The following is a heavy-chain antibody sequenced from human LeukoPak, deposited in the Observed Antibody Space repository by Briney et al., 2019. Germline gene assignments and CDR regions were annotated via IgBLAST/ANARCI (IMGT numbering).Heavy chain of an antibody. D-gene: IGHD3-10*01. CDR3: TTGIRGD. Sequence: PGGSLRLSCAASGFTCSNAWMNWVRQAPGEGLDWVGRIASKTDGGATDYAAPVKDRFTISRDDSKNTLNLQMNSLKTEDTAVYYCTTGIRGDWGQGTLVTVSS. CDR1: GFTCSNAW. CDR2: IASKTDGGAT. V-gene: IGHV3-15*07. J-gene: IGHJ4*02.